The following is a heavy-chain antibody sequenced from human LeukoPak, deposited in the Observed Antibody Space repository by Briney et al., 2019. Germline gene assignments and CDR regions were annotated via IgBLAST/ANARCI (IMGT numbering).Heavy chain of an antibody. CDR1: GGSSNCIY. J-gene: IGHJ4*02. CDR2: INHSGNT. Sequence: SETLSLTSYGYGGSSNCIYWSRHPPPPGQGLKGIGEINHSGNTNSKPSHNSLVTITVNTIKNHFILKLSPVTAADTAVYYCARLYYYDTSGQAYWGQGTLVTVSS. V-gene: IGHV4-34*01. CDR3: ARLYYYDTSGQAY. D-gene: IGHD3-22*01.